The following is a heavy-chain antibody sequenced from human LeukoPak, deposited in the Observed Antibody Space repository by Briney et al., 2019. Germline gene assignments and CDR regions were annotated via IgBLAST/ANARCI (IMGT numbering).Heavy chain of an antibody. V-gene: IGHV4-39*01. CDR3: ARSYYGDHLFDY. CDR2: IHYRGNT. CDR1: GGSISSSSYY. Sequence: PSETLSLTCTVSGGSISSSSYYWGWIRQSPGKGLEWIGSIHYRGNTYYNPSLKSRVTISVDTSKNQFSLKLSSVTAADTAMFYCARSYYGDHLFDYWGQGTLVTVSS. D-gene: IGHD4-17*01. J-gene: IGHJ4*02.